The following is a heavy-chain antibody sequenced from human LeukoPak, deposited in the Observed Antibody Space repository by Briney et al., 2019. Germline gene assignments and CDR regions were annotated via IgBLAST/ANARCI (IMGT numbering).Heavy chain of an antibody. CDR1: GGTFSSYA. CDR2: IIPIFGIA. V-gene: IGHV1-69*04. CDR3: ARAVLYSSSWSPIDY. J-gene: IGHJ4*02. D-gene: IGHD6-13*01. Sequence: ASVKVSCKASGGTFSSYAISWVRQAPGQGLEWMGRIIPIFGIANYAQKFQGRVTITADKSTSTAYMELSSLRSEDTAVYYCARAVLYSSSWSPIDYWGQGTLVTVSS.